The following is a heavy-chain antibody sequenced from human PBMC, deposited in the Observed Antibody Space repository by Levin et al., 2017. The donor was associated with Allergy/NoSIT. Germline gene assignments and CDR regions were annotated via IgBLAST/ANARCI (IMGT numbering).Heavy chain of an antibody. J-gene: IGHJ6*02. D-gene: IGHD6-13*01. CDR2: IVVGSGNT. CDR3: AADMDSSRPYGMDV. CDR1: GFTFTSSA. Sequence: GASVKVSCKASGFTFTSSAVQWVRQARGQRLEWIGWIVVGSGNTNYAQKFQERVTITRDMSTSTAYMELSSLRSEDTAVYYCAADMDSSRPYGMDVWGQGTTVTVSS. V-gene: IGHV1-58*01.